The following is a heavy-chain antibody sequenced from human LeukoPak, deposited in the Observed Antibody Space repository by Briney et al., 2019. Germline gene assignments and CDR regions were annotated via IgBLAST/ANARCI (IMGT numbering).Heavy chain of an antibody. V-gene: IGHV3-74*01. D-gene: IGHD2-2*02. J-gene: IGHJ4*02. CDR2: IDNDGSTT. CDR3: ARTLAPIGYCSSTSCYNKGHLDY. Sequence: GGSLRLSCAASGFSFSSYWMHWVRQAPGKGLVWVSHIDNDGSTTNYADSVKGRFTVSRDNAKNTLYLQMNSLRAEDTAVYYCARTLAPIGYCSSTSCYNKGHLDYWGQGTLVTVSS. CDR1: GFSFSSYW.